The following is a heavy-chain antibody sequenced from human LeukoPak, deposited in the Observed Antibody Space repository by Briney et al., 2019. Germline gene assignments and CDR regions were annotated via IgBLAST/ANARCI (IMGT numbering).Heavy chain of an antibody. CDR1: GGSISSSSYY. J-gene: IGHJ5*02. CDR3: AAYRYDCGIGSNWFDP. V-gene: IGHV4-39*07. D-gene: IGHD5-18*01. Sequence: PETLSLTRTVPGGSISSSSYYWGWIRQPPGKGLEWIGSIYYSGSTYYNPSPKSRVTISVETSKNQFSLKLSSVTAADTGVYYCAAYRYDCGIGSNWFDPWGQGTLVTVSS. CDR2: IYYSGST.